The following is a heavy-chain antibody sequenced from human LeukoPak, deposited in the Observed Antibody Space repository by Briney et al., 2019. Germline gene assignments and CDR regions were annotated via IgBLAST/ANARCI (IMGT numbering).Heavy chain of an antibody. CDR2: ISGSGRTT. CDR1: GFTFSNHA. CDR3: AKNVVVKRYFDY. V-gene: IGHV3-23*01. J-gene: IGHJ4*02. Sequence: PGGSLRLSCAASGFTFSNHAMSWVRQAPVKGLQWVSVISGSGRTTEYADSVKGRFTISRDNSKNTLSLQMNSLRVEDTAIYYCAKNVVVKRYFDYWGQGTLITVSS. D-gene: IGHD2-15*01.